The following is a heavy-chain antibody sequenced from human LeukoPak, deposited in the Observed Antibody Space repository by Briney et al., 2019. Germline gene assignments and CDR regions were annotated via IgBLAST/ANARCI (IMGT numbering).Heavy chain of an antibody. CDR3: ARVVVAAPLNWFDP. D-gene: IGHD2-15*01. Sequence: ASVKVSCKAYGYTFTNYGITWVRQAPGQGLEWMGWISANNGNTNYAQKLQGRVTMTTDTSTSTVYMELRSLRSDDTAVYYCARVVVAAPLNWFDPWGQGTLVTVSS. J-gene: IGHJ5*02. CDR1: GYTFTNYG. CDR2: ISANNGNT. V-gene: IGHV1-18*01.